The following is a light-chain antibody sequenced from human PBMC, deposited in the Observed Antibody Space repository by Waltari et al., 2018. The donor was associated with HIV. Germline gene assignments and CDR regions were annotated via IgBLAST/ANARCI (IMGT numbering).Light chain of an antibody. CDR1: SSNIGSTY. J-gene: IGLJ1*01. Sequence: QSVLTQPPSASGTPGQRVTISCSGSSSNIGSTYVSWYQQLPGTAPKLLIYRNNQRPSGVPDRFSGSKSGTSASLAISGLRSEDEADYYCAVWGDSLNSYVFGTGTEVTVL. CDR2: RNN. V-gene: IGLV1-47*01. CDR3: AVWGDSLNSYV.